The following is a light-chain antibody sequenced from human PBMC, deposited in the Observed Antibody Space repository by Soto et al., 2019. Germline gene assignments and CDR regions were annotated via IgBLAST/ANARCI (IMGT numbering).Light chain of an antibody. Sequence: QSVLTQPPSVSGAPGQRVTISCTGSSSNIGAGYDVHWYQQLPGTAPKLLIYDHSNRPSGVPDRFSGSKSGTSASLAITGLQAEDEADYYCQSYDSSLSGSWVFGGGTQLTVL. CDR1: SSNIGAGYD. CDR2: DHS. J-gene: IGLJ3*02. V-gene: IGLV1-40*01. CDR3: QSYDSSLSGSWV.